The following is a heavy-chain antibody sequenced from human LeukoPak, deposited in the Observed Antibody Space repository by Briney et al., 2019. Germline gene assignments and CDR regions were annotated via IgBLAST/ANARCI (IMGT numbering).Heavy chain of an antibody. Sequence: GASVKVSCKASGYTFTSYYMHWVRQAPGQGLEWMGIINPSGGSTSYAQKFQGRVTMTRDMSTSTVYMELSSLRSEDTAVYYCARGLSDYGDYYYYYMDVWGKGTTVTISS. CDR2: INPSGGST. D-gene: IGHD4-17*01. J-gene: IGHJ6*03. V-gene: IGHV1-46*01. CDR3: ARGLSDYGDYYYYYMDV. CDR1: GYTFTSYY.